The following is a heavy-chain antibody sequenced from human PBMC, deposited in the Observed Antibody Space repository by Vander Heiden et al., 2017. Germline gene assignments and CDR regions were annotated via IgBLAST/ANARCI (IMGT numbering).Heavy chain of an antibody. CDR3: ASLSVYYDSLTGYYYYYGMDV. V-gene: IGHV1-8*01. CDR1: GYTFTSSD. J-gene: IGHJ6*02. Sequence: QVQLVQSGAEVQKPGASVKVSCKASGYTFTSSDIHCVRQATGQGLEWMGLMNPNSGNTGYAQKFQGRVTMTRNTSISTAYMELSSLRSEDTAVYYCASLSVYYDSLTGYYYYYGMDVWGQGTTVTVSS. CDR2: MNPNSGNT. D-gene: IGHD3-9*01.